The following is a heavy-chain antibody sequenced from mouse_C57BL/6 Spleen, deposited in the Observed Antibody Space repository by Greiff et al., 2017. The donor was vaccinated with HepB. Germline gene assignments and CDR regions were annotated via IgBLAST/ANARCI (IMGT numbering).Heavy chain of an antibody. CDR3: ARSRDYFDY. Sequence: EVQLQESGPELVKPGASVKIPCKASGYTFTDYNMDWVKQSHGKSLEWIGDINPNNGGTIYNQKFKGKATLTVDKSSSTAYMELRSLTSEEPAGYYCARSRDYFDYWGQGTTLTVSS. J-gene: IGHJ2*01. V-gene: IGHV1-18*01. CDR1: GYTFTDYN. CDR2: INPNNGGT.